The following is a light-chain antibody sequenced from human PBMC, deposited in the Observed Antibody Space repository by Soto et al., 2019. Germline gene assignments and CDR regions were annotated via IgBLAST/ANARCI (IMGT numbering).Light chain of an antibody. CDR2: LGS. Sequence: DIVMTQSPLSLPVTPGEPASISCRSSQSLLHSNGYNYLDWYLQKPGQSPQLLVYLGSHRASGVPDRFSGSGSGTDLTLKISRVESEDVGVYYSTQATQNQITFRQGTRLESK. CDR1: QSLLHSNGYNY. CDR3: TQATQNQIT. V-gene: IGKV2-28*01. J-gene: IGKJ5*01.